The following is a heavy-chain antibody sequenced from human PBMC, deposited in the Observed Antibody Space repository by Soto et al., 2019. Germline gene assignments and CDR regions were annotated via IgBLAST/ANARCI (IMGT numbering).Heavy chain of an antibody. CDR1: GFSFDDYT. Sequence: PGGSLRLSCGGSGFSFDDYTMHWVRQAPGKGPEWVASLSWNSGFSGYADSVKGRFTISRDNAQSSVHLQMNNLRTEDTALYYCAKGSGTIVVTDAYDIWGQGTMVTVSS. V-gene: IGHV3-9*01. CDR3: AKGSGTIVVTDAYDI. J-gene: IGHJ3*02. CDR2: LSWNSGFS. D-gene: IGHD3-22*01.